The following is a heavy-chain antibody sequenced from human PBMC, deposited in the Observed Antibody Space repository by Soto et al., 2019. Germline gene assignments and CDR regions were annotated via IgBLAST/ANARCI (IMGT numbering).Heavy chain of an antibody. D-gene: IGHD2-2*01. CDR1: GFSISNYG. CDR3: ARDIVVVPAAIGNAFDI. Sequence: GGSLRLSCAASGFSISNYGMHWVRQLTGKSLEWVSTIDTAGDTYYPDSVKGRFTISRDNAKNSLYLQMNSLRAEDTAVYYCARDIVVVPAAIGNAFDIWGQGTMVTVSS. J-gene: IGHJ3*02. V-gene: IGHV3-13*01. CDR2: IDTAGDT.